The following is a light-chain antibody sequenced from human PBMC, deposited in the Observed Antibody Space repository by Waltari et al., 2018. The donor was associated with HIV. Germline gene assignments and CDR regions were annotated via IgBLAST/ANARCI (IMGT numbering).Light chain of an antibody. CDR1: QSVNSN. J-gene: IGKJ2*01. CDR2: GAS. Sequence: EIVMTQSPATLSVSPGERATLSCRASQSVNSNLAWYQQKPGQAPRLLIYGASTRTTGIAPRFSGSGSETEFTLTINSLQSEDFAVYYCQQYNNWPPTFGQGTKLEIK. V-gene: IGKV3-15*01. CDR3: QQYNNWPPT.